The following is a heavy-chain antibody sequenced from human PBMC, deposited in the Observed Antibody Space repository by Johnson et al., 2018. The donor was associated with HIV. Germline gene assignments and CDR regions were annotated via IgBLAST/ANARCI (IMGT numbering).Heavy chain of an antibody. V-gene: IGHV3-53*01. J-gene: IGHJ3*02. Sequence: VQLVESGGGLIQPGGSPRLSCAASGFTVNSNYMTWVRQAPGKGLEWVSLISSDDTTYYADSVKGRFTISRDTSKNTLYVQMNGLRAEDSAVYYCATGSLVVVGADGLLQLHDAFDIWGRGTKVTVSS. CDR1: GFTVNSNY. CDR3: ATGSLVVVGADGLLQLHDAFDI. CDR2: ISSDDTT. D-gene: IGHD2-15*01.